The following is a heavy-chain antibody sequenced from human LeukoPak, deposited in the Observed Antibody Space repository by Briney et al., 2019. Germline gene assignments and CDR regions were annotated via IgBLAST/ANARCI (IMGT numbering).Heavy chain of an antibody. Sequence: GGSLRLSCAASGFTFSSYAMSWVRQAPVKGLEWVSTISTSGGSTYYAGAVKGRLTISRDNSKNTLYLQMNSLRAEDTAVYYCAKCSGSDAFDIWGQGTMVIVSS. CDR2: ISTSGGST. D-gene: IGHD3-10*01. CDR3: AKCSGSDAFDI. CDR1: GFTFSSYA. V-gene: IGHV3-23*01. J-gene: IGHJ3*02.